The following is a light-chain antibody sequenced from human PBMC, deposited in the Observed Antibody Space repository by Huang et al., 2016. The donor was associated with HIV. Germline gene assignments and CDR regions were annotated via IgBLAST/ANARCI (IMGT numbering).Light chain of an antibody. CDR1: QDISSA. CDR3: QQFDNFLLT. Sequence: AIQLTQSPSSLSASVGDRVTITCRASQDISSALAWYQQKPGNAPKLLIYDASTLESGVPSRFSGSGSGTDFTLTISSLQPEDFATYCCQQFDNFLLTFGGGTKVEIE. V-gene: IGKV1D-13*01. CDR2: DAS. J-gene: IGKJ4*01.